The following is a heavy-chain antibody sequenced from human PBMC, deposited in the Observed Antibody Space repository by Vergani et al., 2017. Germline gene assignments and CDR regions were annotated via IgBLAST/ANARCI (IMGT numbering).Heavy chain of an antibody. V-gene: IGHV4-31*03. CDR2: IYSTGST. CDR1: GDSISSGVYY. CDR3: ARMGGYDEGDAFRIGYFDS. J-gene: IGHJ4*02. Sequence: QVKLQESGPGLDKPSETLSLTCSVSGDSISSGVYYWNWIRQHPGKGLEWIGYIYSTGSTHHNPSLRRRINMSVDTSKNQFSLKLNSVTAADTAMYYCARMGGYDEGDAFRIGYFDSWGPGILVTVSS. D-gene: IGHD3-22*01.